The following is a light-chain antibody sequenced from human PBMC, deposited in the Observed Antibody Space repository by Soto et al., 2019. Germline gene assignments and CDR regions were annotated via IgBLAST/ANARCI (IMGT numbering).Light chain of an antibody. CDR3: QQLNSYPSIT. CDR2: AAS. CDR1: QDISSY. V-gene: IGKV1-9*01. Sequence: DIQLTQSPSFLSASVGDRVTITCRASQDISSYLAWYQQKPGKAPKLLIYAASTLQSGVPSRFSGSGSGTEFTLTISSLQPEDFATYYCQQLNSYPSITFGQGTRLEIK. J-gene: IGKJ5*01.